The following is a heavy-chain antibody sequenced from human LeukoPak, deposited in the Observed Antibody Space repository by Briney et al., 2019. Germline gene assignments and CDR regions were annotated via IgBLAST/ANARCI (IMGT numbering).Heavy chain of an antibody. CDR3: ARDTYCSGGSCYSYAFDI. CDR1: GGSISSYY. CDR2: IYTSGST. Sequence: PSETLSLTCTVSGGSISSYYWSWIRQPAGKGLEWIGRIYTSGSTNDNPSLKSRVTMSVDTSKNQFSLKLSSVTAADTAVYYCARDTYCSGGSCYSYAFDIWGQGTMVTVSS. V-gene: IGHV4-4*07. D-gene: IGHD2-15*01. J-gene: IGHJ3*02.